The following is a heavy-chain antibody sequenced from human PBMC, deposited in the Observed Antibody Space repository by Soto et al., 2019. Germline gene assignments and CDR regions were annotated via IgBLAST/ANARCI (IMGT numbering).Heavy chain of an antibody. V-gene: IGHV5-51*01. D-gene: IGHD6-19*01. CDR2: IYPSDSTT. CDR1: GNSFIPYW. CDR3: ARRLSYSSGWDC. J-gene: IGHJ4*01. Sequence: GESLKISCKASGNSFIPYWIGWVRQMPGEGLEWMGIIYPSDSTTRYSPSFQGQVSISADKSISTAYLQWSSPKASDTAMYYCARRLSYSSGWDCWGQGTLVTVSS.